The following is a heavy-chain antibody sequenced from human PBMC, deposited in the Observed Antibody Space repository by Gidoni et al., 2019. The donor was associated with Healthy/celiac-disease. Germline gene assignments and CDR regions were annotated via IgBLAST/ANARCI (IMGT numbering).Heavy chain of an antibody. Sequence: QVQLQQWDAGLLKPSETLSLTCAVYGGSFSCFYWSWIRQPPGKGLEWIGEINHSGSTNYNPSLKSRVTISVDTSKNQFSLKLSSVTAADTAVYYCARGPISYYYGSGSYSSPMDVWGQGTTVTVSS. CDR3: ARGPISYYYGSGSYSSPMDV. J-gene: IGHJ6*02. V-gene: IGHV4-34*01. CDR2: INHSGST. CDR1: GGSFSCFY. D-gene: IGHD3-10*01.